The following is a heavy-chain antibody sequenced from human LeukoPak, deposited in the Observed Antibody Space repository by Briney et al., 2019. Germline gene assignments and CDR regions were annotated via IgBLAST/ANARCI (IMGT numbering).Heavy chain of an antibody. CDR2: ISWNSGSI. CDR1: GFTLDEYA. J-gene: IGHJ6*02. Sequence: SLRLSCAASGFTLDEYAMRWGSQAPGEGLEWVSDISWNSGSIGYADSVKGRFTISRDNAKSSLYLQMNSLRAEDTALYYCAKDVVYYGSGSYHGMDVWGQGTTVTVSS. D-gene: IGHD3-10*01. CDR3: AKDVVYYGSGSYHGMDV. V-gene: IGHV3-9*01.